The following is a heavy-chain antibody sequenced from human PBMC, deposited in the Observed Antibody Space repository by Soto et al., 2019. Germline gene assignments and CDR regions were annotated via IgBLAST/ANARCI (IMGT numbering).Heavy chain of an antibody. CDR1: GFTFDDYA. CDR2: ISWNSGSI. D-gene: IGHD3-3*01. J-gene: IGHJ4*02. CDR3: AKDESDFWSRYYFDY. Sequence: PGGSLRLSCAASGFTFDDYAMHWVRQAPGKGLEWVSGISWNSGSIGYADSVKGRFTISRDNAKNSLYLQMNSLRAEDTALYYCAKDESDFWSRYYFDYWGQGTLVTVSS. V-gene: IGHV3-9*01.